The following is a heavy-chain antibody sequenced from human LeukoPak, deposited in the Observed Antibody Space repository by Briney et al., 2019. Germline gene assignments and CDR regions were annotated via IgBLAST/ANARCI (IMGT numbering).Heavy chain of an antibody. CDR3: ARLGDYGDYGNYYGMDV. CDR2: IYPGDSDT. CDR1: GYSFTSYW. Sequence: GESLKISCKGSGYSFTSYWIGWVRQMPGKGLEWMGIIYPGDSDTRYSPSFQGQVTISADKSISTAYLQWSSLKASDTAMYYCARLGDYGDYGNYYGMDVWGQGTTVTVSS. D-gene: IGHD4-17*01. J-gene: IGHJ6*02. V-gene: IGHV5-51*01.